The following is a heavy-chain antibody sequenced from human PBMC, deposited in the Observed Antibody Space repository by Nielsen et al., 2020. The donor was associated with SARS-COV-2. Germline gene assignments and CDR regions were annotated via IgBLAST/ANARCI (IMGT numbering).Heavy chain of an antibody. Sequence: ASVKVSCKASVYTFTSYYMHWVRQAPGQGLEWMGIINPSGGSTSYAQKFQGRVTMTRDTSTSTVYMELSSLRSEDTAVYYCARGPRYYDSSGYYADYWGQGTLVTVSS. V-gene: IGHV1-46*01. D-gene: IGHD3-22*01. J-gene: IGHJ4*02. CDR2: INPSGGST. CDR1: VYTFTSYY. CDR3: ARGPRYYDSSGYYADY.